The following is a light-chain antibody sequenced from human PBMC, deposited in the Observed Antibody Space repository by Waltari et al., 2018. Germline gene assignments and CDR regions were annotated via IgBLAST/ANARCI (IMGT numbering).Light chain of an antibody. Sequence: EIVLTQSPGTLSLSPGERATLSCRASQSVSSSYLAWYQQKPGQAPRLLIYGASSRATGIRYRFSGSGSETDFTLTISRLEPEDVAVYYCQQYGSSPPSLTFGGGTKVEIK. CDR1: QSVSSSY. J-gene: IGKJ4*01. V-gene: IGKV3-20*01. CDR3: QQYGSSPPSLT. CDR2: GAS.